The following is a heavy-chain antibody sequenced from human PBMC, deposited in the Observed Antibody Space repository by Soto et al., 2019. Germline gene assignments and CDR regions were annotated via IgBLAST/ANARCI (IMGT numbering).Heavy chain of an antibody. CDR2: IYYSGST. J-gene: IGHJ3*02. D-gene: IGHD3-10*01. Sequence: SETLSLTCTVSGGSISSYYWSWIRQPPGKGLEWIGYIYYSGSTNYNPSLKSRVTISVDTSKNQFSLKLSSVTAADTAVYYCARKLGLRYYYGSATPDAFDIWGQGTMVTVSS. CDR1: GGSISSYY. CDR3: ARKLGLRYYYGSATPDAFDI. V-gene: IGHV4-59*01.